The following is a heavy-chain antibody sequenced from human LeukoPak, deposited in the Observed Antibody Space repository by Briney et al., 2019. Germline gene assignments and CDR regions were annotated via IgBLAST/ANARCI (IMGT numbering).Heavy chain of an antibody. CDR2: IKQDGSEK. J-gene: IGHJ4*02. Sequence: GSLRLSCAASGFXFSVYWMSWVRQAPGKGLEWAANIKQDGSEKYYVDSMKGRFTISRDNAKNSLYLQMNSLRAEDTAVYYCARDVRDVLDYWGQGTLVTVSS. CDR1: GFXFSVYW. V-gene: IGHV3-7*04. CDR3: ARDVRDVLDY.